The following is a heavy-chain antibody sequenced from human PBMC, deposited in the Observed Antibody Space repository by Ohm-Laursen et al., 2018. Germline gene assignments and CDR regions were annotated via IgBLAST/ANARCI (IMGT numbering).Heavy chain of an antibody. CDR3: VKDPGVADY. CDR2: IYSGAST. D-gene: IGHD2-8*01. CDR1: GFTVSSNY. Sequence: SLRLSCAASGFTVSSNYMSWVRQAPGKGLEWVSVIYSGASTKYADSVKGRFTISRDNSKNTLHLQMNSLRAEDTAVYYCVKDPGVADYWGQGTLVTVSS. V-gene: IGHV3-66*01. J-gene: IGHJ4*02.